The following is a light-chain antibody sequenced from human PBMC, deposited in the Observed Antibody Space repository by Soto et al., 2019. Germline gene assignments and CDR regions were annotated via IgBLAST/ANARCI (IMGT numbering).Light chain of an antibody. Sequence: DIQMTQSPSSLSAFVGDRVTITCRASQGISNYLAWYQQKPGKVPNVLIYGASTLRSGVPSRFSGNGSGTDFTLTISSLQPEDVAIYYCQKYDSAPFTFGPGTTVELK. CDR2: GAS. V-gene: IGKV1-27*01. CDR3: QKYDSAPFT. CDR1: QGISNY. J-gene: IGKJ3*01.